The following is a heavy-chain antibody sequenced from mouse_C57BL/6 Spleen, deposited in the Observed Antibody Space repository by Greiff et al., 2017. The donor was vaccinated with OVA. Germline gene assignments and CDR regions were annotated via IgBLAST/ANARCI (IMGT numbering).Heavy chain of an antibody. D-gene: IGHD1-1*01. CDR2: IDPSDSYT. V-gene: IGHV1-69*01. CDR1: GYTFTSYW. Sequence: VQLQQPGAELVMPGASVKLSCKASGYTFTSYWMHWVKQRPGQGLEWIGEIDPSDSYTNYNQKFKGKSTLTVDKSSSTAYMQLSSLTSEDSAVYYCAREGTTVPRCDYWGQGTTLTVSS. CDR3: AREGTTVPRCDY. J-gene: IGHJ2*01.